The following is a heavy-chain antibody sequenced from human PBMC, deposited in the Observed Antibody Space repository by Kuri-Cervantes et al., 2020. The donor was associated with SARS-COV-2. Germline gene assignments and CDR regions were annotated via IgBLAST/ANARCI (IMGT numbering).Heavy chain of an antibody. CDR3: ARGGSSWYVALPIDC. CDR1: GYTFTSYY. CDR2: INPSGGST. V-gene: IGHV1-46*01. J-gene: IGHJ4*02. D-gene: IGHD6-13*01. Sequence: ASVKVSCKASGYTFTSYYMHWVRQAPGQGLEWMGIINPSGGSTSYAQKFQGRVTMTRDTSTSTVYMELSSLRSEDTAVYYCARGGSSWYVALPIDCWGQGTLVTVSS.